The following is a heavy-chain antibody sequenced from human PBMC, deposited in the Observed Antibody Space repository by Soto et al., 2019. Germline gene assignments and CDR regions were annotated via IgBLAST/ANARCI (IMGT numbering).Heavy chain of an antibody. CDR1: GYSFTSYW. V-gene: IGHV5-10-1*01. D-gene: IGHD6-6*01. Sequence: PXESLTISCTGSGYSFTSYWISLVRQMPGKGLEWMGRIDPSDSYTNYSPSFQGHATISADKSISTAYLQWSSLKASDTDMYYCARWPIIWEQLVYDYWGQGTLVTVYS. CDR2: IDPSDSYT. CDR3: ARWPIIWEQLVYDY. J-gene: IGHJ4*02.